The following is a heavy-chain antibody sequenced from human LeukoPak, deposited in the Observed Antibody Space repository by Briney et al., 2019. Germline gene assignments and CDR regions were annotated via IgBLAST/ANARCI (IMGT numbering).Heavy chain of an antibody. J-gene: IGHJ4*02. CDR3: ARGEVWGSYRYTLLLDY. V-gene: IGHV1-18*04. CDR2: ISAYNGNT. CDR1: GYTFTGYH. D-gene: IGHD3-16*02. Sequence: ASVKVSCKASGYTFTGYHMHWVRQAPGQGLEWMGWISAYNGNTNYAQKLQGRVTMTTDTSTSTAYMELRSLRSDDTAVYYCARGEVWGSYRYTLLLDYWGQGTLVTVSS.